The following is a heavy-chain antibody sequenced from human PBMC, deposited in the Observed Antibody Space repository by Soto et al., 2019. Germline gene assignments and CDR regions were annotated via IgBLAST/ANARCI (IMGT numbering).Heavy chain of an antibody. CDR2: LYWDDDK. J-gene: IGHJ4*02. CDR3: AHRRGRGDGYRYFDY. D-gene: IGHD5-12*01. CDR1: GFSLSSSGVG. Sequence: QITLKESGPPVVKPTQTLTLTCTFSGFSLSSSGVGVGWIRQPPGKALEFLGILYWDDDKRYSSSLKNRVSITKDTSKNLVVLTTTKMDPVDTATYYCAHRRGRGDGYRYFDYWGQGSQVSVSS. V-gene: IGHV2-5*02.